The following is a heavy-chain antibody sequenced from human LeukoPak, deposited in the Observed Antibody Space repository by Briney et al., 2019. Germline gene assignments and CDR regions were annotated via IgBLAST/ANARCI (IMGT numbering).Heavy chain of an antibody. Sequence: SETLSLTCTVSGGSISTYYWSWIRQPPGKGLGWIGYIYYSGSTNYTPSLKSRVTISVDTSKNQFSLNLSSVTAADTAVYYCARGRSRDGYNYDYWGQGALVTVSS. V-gene: IGHV4-59*01. J-gene: IGHJ4*02. CDR1: GGSISTYY. CDR2: IYYSGST. D-gene: IGHD5-24*01. CDR3: ARGRSRDGYNYDY.